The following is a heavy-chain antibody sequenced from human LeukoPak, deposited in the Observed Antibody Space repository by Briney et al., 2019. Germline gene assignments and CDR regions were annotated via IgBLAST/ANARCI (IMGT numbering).Heavy chain of an antibody. CDR3: ARDSHSPYGSGTKLPNWFDP. V-gene: IGHV1-3*01. D-gene: IGHD3-10*01. CDR1: GGTFSSYA. CDR2: INAGNGNT. Sequence: ASVKVSCKASGGTFSSYAISWVRQAPGQRLEWMGWINAGNGNTKYSQKFQGRVTITRDTSASTAYMELSSLRSEDTAVYYCARDSHSPYGSGTKLPNWFDPWGQGTLVTVSS. J-gene: IGHJ5*02.